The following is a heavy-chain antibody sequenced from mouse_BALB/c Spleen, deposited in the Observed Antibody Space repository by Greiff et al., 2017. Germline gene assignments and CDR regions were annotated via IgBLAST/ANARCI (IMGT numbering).Heavy chain of an antibody. D-gene: IGHD2-14*01. J-gene: IGHJ4*01. Sequence: VQVVESGPGLVAPSQSLSITCTVSGFSLTGYGVNWVRQPPGKGLEWLGMIWGDGSTDYNSALKSRLSISKDNSKSQVFLKMNSLQTDDTARYYCARDRGYDGYAMDYWGQGTSVTVSS. V-gene: IGHV2-6-7*01. CDR3: ARDRGYDGYAMDY. CDR2: IWGDGST. CDR1: GFSLTGYG.